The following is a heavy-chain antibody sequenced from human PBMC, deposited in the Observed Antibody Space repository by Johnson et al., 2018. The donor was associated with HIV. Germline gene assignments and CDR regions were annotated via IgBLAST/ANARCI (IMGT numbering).Heavy chain of an antibody. CDR1: GFTFSSYW. CDR3: ATSISTPPGAFDI. J-gene: IGHJ3*02. CDR2: IGTAGDT. Sequence: VQLVESGGGLVQPGGSLRLSCAASGFTFSSYWMHWVRQAPGKGLVWVSGIGTAGDTYYPGSVKGRFTISRENAKNSLYLQMNNLRAGDTAVYYCATSISTPPGAFDIWGQGTMVTVSS. V-gene: IGHV3-13*01. D-gene: IGHD6-6*01.